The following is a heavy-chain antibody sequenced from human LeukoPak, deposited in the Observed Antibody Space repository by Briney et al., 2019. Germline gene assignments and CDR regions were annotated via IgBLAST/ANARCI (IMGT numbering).Heavy chain of an antibody. D-gene: IGHD3-22*01. V-gene: IGHV3-33*01. CDR2: IHSDGSKQ. Sequence: GRSLRLSCAASGFIFNDYGIHWVRQAPGKGLEWVAVIHSDGSKQNYTDSVKGRFTISRDDSKNTVYLQMNSLRAEDTAVYYCARDLRSGYFDYWGQGTLVTVSS. CDR1: GFIFNDYG. CDR3: ARDLRSGYFDY. J-gene: IGHJ4*02.